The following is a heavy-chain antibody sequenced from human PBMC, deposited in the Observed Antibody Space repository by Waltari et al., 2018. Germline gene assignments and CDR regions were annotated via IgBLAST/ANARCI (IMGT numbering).Heavy chain of an antibody. D-gene: IGHD3-22*01. J-gene: IGHJ4*02. CDR3: ARLPTKYYDSIGWGFFDQ. CDR1: GHFLSTDP. CDR2: LRNAWGT. V-gene: IGHV4-59*08. Sequence: HVQLQESGPGLAKPSETLSLTCTVSGHFLSTDPWTWIRQSPGKGLEWIASLRNAWGTKCTPSLESRVTVSAVTSKKQFSLRLTSVTAADTAVYYCARLPTKYYDSIGWGFFDQWGQGILVTVSS.